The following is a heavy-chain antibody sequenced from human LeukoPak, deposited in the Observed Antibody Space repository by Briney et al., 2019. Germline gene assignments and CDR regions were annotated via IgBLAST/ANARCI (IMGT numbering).Heavy chain of an antibody. CDR3: ARVVGGSITIFGVVIPYYFDY. CDR1: GYTVTSYG. Sequence: ASVKVSCKASGYTVTSYGISWVRQAPGQGLEWMGWISAYNGNTNYAQKLQGRVTMTTDTSTSTAYMELRSLRSDDTAVYYCARVVGGSITIFGVVIPYYFDYWGQGTLVTVSS. J-gene: IGHJ4*02. D-gene: IGHD3-3*01. V-gene: IGHV1-18*01. CDR2: ISAYNGNT.